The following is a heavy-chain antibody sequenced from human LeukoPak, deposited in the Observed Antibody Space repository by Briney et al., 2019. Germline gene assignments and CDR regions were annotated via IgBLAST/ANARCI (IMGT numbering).Heavy chain of an antibody. CDR2: IRYDGSNK. CDR3: AKEDGGYSYGYGDFDY. J-gene: IGHJ4*02. D-gene: IGHD5-18*01. CDR1: GFTFSSYG. Sequence: GGSLRLSYAASGFTFSSYGMHWVRLAPGKGLEWVAFIRYDGSNKYYADSVKGRFTISRDNSKNTLYLQMNSLRAEDTAVYYCAKEDGGYSYGYGDFDYWGQGTLVTVPS. V-gene: IGHV3-30*02.